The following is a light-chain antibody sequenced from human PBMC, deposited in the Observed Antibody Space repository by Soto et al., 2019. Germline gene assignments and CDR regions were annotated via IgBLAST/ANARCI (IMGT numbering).Light chain of an antibody. V-gene: IGKV3-11*01. CDR3: QQRRNWPLT. J-gene: IGKJ5*01. Sequence: EIVLTQSPATLSLSPGERATLSCRASQSISSYLAWYQQKLGQAPRLLIYDASNRATGVQARFSGSGSGTDFTLTISSLEPEDFTVYYCQQRRNWPLTFGQGTRLDIK. CDR2: DAS. CDR1: QSISSY.